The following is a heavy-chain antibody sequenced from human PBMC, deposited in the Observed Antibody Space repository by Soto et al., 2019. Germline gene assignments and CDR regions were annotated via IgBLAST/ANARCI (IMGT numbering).Heavy chain of an antibody. CDR2: IIPIFGTA. CDR1: GGTFSSYA. V-gene: IGHV1-69*13. J-gene: IGHJ5*02. CDR3: ARENYYDSSGYAYNWFNP. D-gene: IGHD3-22*01. Sequence: SVKVSCKASGGTFSSYAISWVRQAPGQGLEWMGGIIPIFGTANYAQKFQGRVTITADESTSTAYMELSSLRSEDTAVYYCARENYYDSSGYAYNWFNPWGQGTLVTVSS.